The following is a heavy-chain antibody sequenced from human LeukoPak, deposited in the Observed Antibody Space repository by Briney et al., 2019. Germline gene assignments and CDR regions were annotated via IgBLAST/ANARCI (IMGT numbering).Heavy chain of an antibody. Sequence: GGSLRLPCAASGFTFSSYAMSWVRQAPGKGLEWVSAISGSGGSTYYADSVKGRFTISRDNSKNTLYLQMNSLRAEDTAVYYCAKDCRGGSCYLDYCGQGTLVTVSS. CDR2: ISGSGGST. J-gene: IGHJ4*02. CDR3: AKDCRGGSCYLDY. D-gene: IGHD2-15*01. V-gene: IGHV3-23*01. CDR1: GFTFSSYA.